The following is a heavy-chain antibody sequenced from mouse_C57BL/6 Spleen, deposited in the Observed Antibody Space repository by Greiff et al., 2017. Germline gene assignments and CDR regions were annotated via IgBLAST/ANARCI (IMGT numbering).Heavy chain of an antibody. V-gene: IGHV1-19*01. CDR1: GYTFTDYY. CDR3: AMTAQATDYFDY. CDR2: INPYNGGT. Sequence: VQLQQSGPVLVKPGASVKMSCKASGYTFTDYYMNWVKQSHGKSLEWIGVINPYNGGTSYNQKFKGKATLTVDKSSSTAYMELNSLTSEDSAVYYCAMTAQATDYFDYWGQGTTLTVSS. D-gene: IGHD3-2*02. J-gene: IGHJ2*01.